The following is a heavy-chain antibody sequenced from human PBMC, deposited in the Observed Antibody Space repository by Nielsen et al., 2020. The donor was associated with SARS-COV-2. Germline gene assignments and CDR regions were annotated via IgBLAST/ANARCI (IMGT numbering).Heavy chain of an antibody. D-gene: IGHD2-2*01. CDR3: TKRGLCSSANCYHHFDS. Sequence: GESLKISCAASGFTFNSVGMHWVRQAPGKGLEWVAVVSTEGGTTYYADSGKGRFTISRDNSKNTLFLQMNSLRAEDTAVYYCTKRGLCSSANCYHHFDSWGLGTLVTVSS. CDR2: VSTEGGTT. J-gene: IGHJ4*02. CDR1: GFTFNSVG. V-gene: IGHV3-30*12.